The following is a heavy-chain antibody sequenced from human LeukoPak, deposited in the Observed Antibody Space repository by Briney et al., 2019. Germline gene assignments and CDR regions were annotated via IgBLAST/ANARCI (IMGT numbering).Heavy chain of an antibody. Sequence: GGALRLSCAASGISFSTYVMAWVRQAPGKGLECVSAISGSGGDSYYAASVKGRFTISRDNSKNTLYLQMNSLRVEHTAVYYCAKVSGRILIWPQPFGDGMDVWGQGTTVTVSS. D-gene: IGHD3-10*01. V-gene: IGHV3-23*01. CDR1: GISFSTYV. J-gene: IGHJ6*02. CDR2: ISGSGGDS. CDR3: AKVSGRILIWPQPFGDGMDV.